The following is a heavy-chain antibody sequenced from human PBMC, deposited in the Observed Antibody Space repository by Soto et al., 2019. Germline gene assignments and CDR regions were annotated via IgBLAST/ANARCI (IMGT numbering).Heavy chain of an antibody. V-gene: IGHV4-39*01. Sequence: SETLSLTCTVSGGSISSSSYYWGWIRQPPGKGLEWIGSIYYSGSTYYNPSLKSRVTISVDTSKNQFSLKLSSVTAADTAVYYCARHSGSWDYFDYWGQGTLVTVSS. CDR3: ARHSGSWDYFDY. D-gene: IGHD6-13*01. CDR1: GGSISSSSYY. CDR2: IYYSGST. J-gene: IGHJ4*02.